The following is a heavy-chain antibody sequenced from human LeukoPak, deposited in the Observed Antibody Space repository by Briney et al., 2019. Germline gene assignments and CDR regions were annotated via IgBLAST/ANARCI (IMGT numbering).Heavy chain of an antibody. J-gene: IGHJ4*02. CDR1: GYTFSDYS. CDR2: ISATSRAT. D-gene: IGHD6-13*01. Sequence: GGPLRLSCAASGYTFSDYSMNWVRKAPGKGREWISYISATSRATYYADSMKGRFTISRDDAKNSLYLQMNSLRAEDTAVYYCARARYSSSWYFDYWGQGTLVTVSS. CDR3: ARARYSSSWYFDY. V-gene: IGHV3-48*01.